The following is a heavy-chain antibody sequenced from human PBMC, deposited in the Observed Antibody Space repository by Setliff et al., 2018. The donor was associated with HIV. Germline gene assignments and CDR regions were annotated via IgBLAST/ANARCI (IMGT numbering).Heavy chain of an antibody. CDR3: ARVVITFGDIIVTPGAFDI. D-gene: IGHD3-16*02. CDR1: GGTISNSG. V-gene: IGHV1-69*10. CDR2: FLPMLGIS. J-gene: IGHJ3*02. Sequence: ASVKVSCKASGGTISNSGISWVRQAPGQGLEWMGGFLPMLGISNYAQKFQGGVTITADESTSTVYMELSSLRSEDTAVYYCARVVITFGDIIVTPGAFDIWGPGTKVTVSS.